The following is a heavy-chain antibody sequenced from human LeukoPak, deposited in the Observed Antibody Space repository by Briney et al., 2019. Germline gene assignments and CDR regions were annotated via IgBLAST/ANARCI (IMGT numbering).Heavy chain of an antibody. Sequence: SVKVSCKASGGTFSSYAISWVRQAPGQGLEWMGGIIPIFGTANYAQKFQGRVTITADKSTSTAYMELSSLRSEDTAVYYCARGPRYIVVVPAAIQDYYYSMDVWGKGTTVTVSS. CDR2: IIPIFGTA. CDR3: ARGPRYIVVVPAAIQDYYYSMDV. D-gene: IGHD2-2*02. CDR1: GGTFSSYA. V-gene: IGHV1-69*06. J-gene: IGHJ6*04.